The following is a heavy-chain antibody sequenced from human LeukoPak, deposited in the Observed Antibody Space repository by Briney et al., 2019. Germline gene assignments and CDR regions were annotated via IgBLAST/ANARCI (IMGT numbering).Heavy chain of an antibody. Sequence: GRSLRLSCAASGFTFSSYGMHWVRQAPGKGLEWVAVISYDGSNKYYADSAKGRFTISRDNSKNTLYLQMNSLRAEDTAVYYCANSYYDILTGYYSEITYWGQGTLVTVSS. V-gene: IGHV3-30*18. CDR3: ANSYYDILTGYYSEITY. J-gene: IGHJ4*02. CDR1: GFTFSSYG. D-gene: IGHD3-9*01. CDR2: ISYDGSNK.